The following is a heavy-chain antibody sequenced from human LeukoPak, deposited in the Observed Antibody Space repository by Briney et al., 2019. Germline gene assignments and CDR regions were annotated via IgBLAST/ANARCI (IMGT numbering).Heavy chain of an antibody. V-gene: IGHV1-2*06. CDR3: ARGDFPYGMDV. D-gene: IGHD3-3*01. CDR1: QYTFTDYF. J-gene: IGHJ6*02. Sequence: ASVKVSCKASQYTFTDYFLHWVRQAPGQGLEWMGRINPNSGGTNYAQNFRGRVTTTRDTSISTAYMEVRRLRSDDTAVYYCARGDFPYGMDVWGQGTTVSVSS. CDR2: INPNSGGT.